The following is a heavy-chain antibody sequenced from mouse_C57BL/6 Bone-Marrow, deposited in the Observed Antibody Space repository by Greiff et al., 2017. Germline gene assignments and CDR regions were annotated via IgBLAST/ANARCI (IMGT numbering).Heavy chain of an antibody. CDR1: GFNFSSDT. V-gene: IGHV5-9*01. Sequence: DVKLVESGGGLVKPGGSLKLSCAASGFNFSSDTMSWVRQTPEKRLEWVATISGGGGNTYYPASVKGRFTIARDKAKNTLYLQMSSLRSVDSALYYCARHPPLYGWYFDVWGTGTTVTVSS. CDR2: ISGGGGNT. D-gene: IGHD2-10*02. CDR3: ARHPPLYGWYFDV. J-gene: IGHJ1*03.